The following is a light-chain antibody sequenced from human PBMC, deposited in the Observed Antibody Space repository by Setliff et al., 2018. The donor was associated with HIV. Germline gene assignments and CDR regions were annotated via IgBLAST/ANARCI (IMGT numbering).Light chain of an antibody. V-gene: IGLV2-8*01. Sequence: QSVLTQPPSASGSPGQSVTISCTGTSSDVGRYNFVSWYQQHPGKAPKLMIYEVSKRPSGVPDRFSGSKSDNTASLTVSGLQAEDEADYYCSSYAGNSNYVFGTGTKGTVL. CDR3: SSYAGNSNYV. CDR2: EVS. J-gene: IGLJ1*01. CDR1: SSDVGRYNF.